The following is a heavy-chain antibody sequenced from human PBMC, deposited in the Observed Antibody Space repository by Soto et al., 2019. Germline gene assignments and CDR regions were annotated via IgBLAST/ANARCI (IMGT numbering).Heavy chain of an antibody. CDR2: IWYDGSNK. CDR1: GFTFSSYG. J-gene: IGHJ5*02. D-gene: IGHD5-18*01. CDR3: ARDRVDTAMVPWYNWFDP. V-gene: IGHV3-33*01. Sequence: GGSLRLSGAGSGFTFSSYGMHCVRQAQGKGLEWVAVIWYDGSNKYYADSVKGRFTISRDNSKNTLYLQMNSLRAEDTAVYYCARDRVDTAMVPWYNWFDPWGQGTLVTSPQ.